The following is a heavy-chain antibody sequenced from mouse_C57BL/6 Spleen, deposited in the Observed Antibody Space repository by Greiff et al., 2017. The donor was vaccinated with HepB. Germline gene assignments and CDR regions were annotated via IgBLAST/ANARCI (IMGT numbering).Heavy chain of an antibody. Sequence: QVQLQQSGAELVRPGASVKLSCKASGYTFTDYYINWVKQRPGQGLEWIARIYPGSGNTYYNEKFKGKATLTAEKSSGTAYMQLSSLTSEDSAVYFCARKDDYLDYWGQGTTLTVSS. CDR1: GYTFTDYY. J-gene: IGHJ2*01. D-gene: IGHD2-3*01. CDR3: ARKDDYLDY. V-gene: IGHV1-76*01. CDR2: IYPGSGNT.